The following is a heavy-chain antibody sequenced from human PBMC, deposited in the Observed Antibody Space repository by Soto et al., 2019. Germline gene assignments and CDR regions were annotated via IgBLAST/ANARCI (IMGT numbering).Heavy chain of an antibody. Sequence: GESLKISCKGSGYTFTNYWIGLVRQMPGKGLEWMGIIYPGDSDTKYNPSFQGQVTISADKSITTTYLRWTSLKASDTAIYYCAASISYYGMDVWGQGTTVTVSS. CDR1: GYTFTNYW. V-gene: IGHV5-51*01. CDR3: AASISYYGMDV. J-gene: IGHJ6*02. CDR2: IYPGDSDT.